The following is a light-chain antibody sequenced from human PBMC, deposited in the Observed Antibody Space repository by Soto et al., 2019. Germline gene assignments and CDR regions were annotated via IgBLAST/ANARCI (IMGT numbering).Light chain of an antibody. CDR1: QDIRSD. J-gene: IGKJ1*01. CDR3: LQIYSYPWT. CDR2: AAS. Sequence: DIQMTQSPSSLSASVGDRVTITCRASQDIRSDLGWYQQKPGKAPKRLIYAASSSQSGVPSRFNGSGSGTVFTLEISSLKPKDLATDYCLQIYSYPWTFGEGTKVQIK. V-gene: IGKV1-17*01.